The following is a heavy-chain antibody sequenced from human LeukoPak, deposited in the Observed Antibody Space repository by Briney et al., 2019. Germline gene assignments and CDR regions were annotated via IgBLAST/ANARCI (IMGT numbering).Heavy chain of an antibody. CDR3: EKEGGGGFDI. CDR1: GFTFSRSG. CDR2: IGYDGSKI. D-gene: IGHD3-16*01. Sequence: GGSLRLSCAASGFTFSRSGMHWVRQAPGKGLEWVTFIGYDGSKIYYADSVKGRFTISRDNSKNTLYLQMNSLRAEDTAVYYCEKEGGGGFDIWGQGTMVTVSS. V-gene: IGHV3-30*02. J-gene: IGHJ3*02.